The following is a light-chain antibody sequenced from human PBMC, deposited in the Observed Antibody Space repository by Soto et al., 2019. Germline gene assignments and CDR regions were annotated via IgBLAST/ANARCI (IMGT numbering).Light chain of an antibody. CDR1: QSVSSN. Sequence: EIVMTQSPATLSVSPGERATLSCRASQSVSSNLAWYQQKPGQAPRLLIYGASTRATGIPARFSGSGSGTEFTLTISSLQSEDFAVXYCQQYNNWPVTFGQGTRLEIK. CDR2: GAS. J-gene: IGKJ5*01. V-gene: IGKV3-15*01. CDR3: QQYNNWPVT.